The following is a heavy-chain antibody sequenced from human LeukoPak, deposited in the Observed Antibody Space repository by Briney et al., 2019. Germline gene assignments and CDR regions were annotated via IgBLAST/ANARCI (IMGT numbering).Heavy chain of an antibody. V-gene: IGHV3-48*02. Sequence: PGGSLRLSCAASGFTFSTYSMNWARQAPGKGLEWVSYISSDSNTIYYADSVKGRFTISRDNAKSSLYLQMSSLRDEDTAVYYCAKDRVVTAFHFDYWGQGTLVTVSS. CDR2: ISSDSNTI. CDR1: GFTFSTYS. CDR3: AKDRVVTAFHFDY. J-gene: IGHJ4*02. D-gene: IGHD2-21*02.